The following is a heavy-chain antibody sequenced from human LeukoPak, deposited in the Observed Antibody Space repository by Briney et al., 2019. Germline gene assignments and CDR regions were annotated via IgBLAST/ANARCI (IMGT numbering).Heavy chain of an antibody. D-gene: IGHD3-22*01. CDR1: GGSISSSSYY. CDR2: IHYSGST. J-gene: IGHJ4*02. Sequence: SETLSLTCTVSGGSISSSSYYWAWIRQPPGKGLEWIGSIHYSGSTYYNPSLQSRVTISIDTSKNQFSLKLSSVTAADTAVYYCARGYYYDSSGFFDYWGQGTLVTVSS. V-gene: IGHV4-39*07. CDR3: ARGYYYDSSGFFDY.